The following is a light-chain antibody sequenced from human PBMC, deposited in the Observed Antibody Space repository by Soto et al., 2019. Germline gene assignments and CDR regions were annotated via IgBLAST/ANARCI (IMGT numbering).Light chain of an antibody. J-gene: IGKJ1*01. V-gene: IGKV1-5*03. CDR1: QTISSW. Sequence: DIQMTPSPSTLSGSVGDRGSSTFLASQTISSWLAWYQQKPGKAPKLLIYKASTLKSGVPSRFSGSGSGTEFTLTISSLQPDDFATYYCQHYNSYSEAFGQGTKVDI. CDR2: KAS. CDR3: QHYNSYSEA.